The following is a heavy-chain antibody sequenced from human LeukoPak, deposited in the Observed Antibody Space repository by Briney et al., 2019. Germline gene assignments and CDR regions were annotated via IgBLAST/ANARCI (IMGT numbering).Heavy chain of an antibody. D-gene: IGHD2-15*01. J-gene: IGHJ6*03. CDR2: IIPIFGTA. CDR1: GGTFSSYA. CDR3: ARDLGYCSGGSCYDSHYYYMDV. V-gene: IGHV1-69*13. Sequence: SVKVSCKASGGTFSSYAISWVRQAPGQGLEWMGGIIPIFGTANYAQKFQGRVTITADESTSTAYMELSSLRSEETAVYYCARDLGYCSGGSCYDSHYYYMDVWGKGTTVTVSS.